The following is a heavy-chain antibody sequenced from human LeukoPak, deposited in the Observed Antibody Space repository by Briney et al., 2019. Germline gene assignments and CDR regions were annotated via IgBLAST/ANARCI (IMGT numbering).Heavy chain of an antibody. CDR3: ARVGVVVITSSWWFDP. CDR2: ISGSGGSI. J-gene: IGHJ5*02. D-gene: IGHD3-22*01. Sequence: GGSLRLSCAASGFTFSSYAMSWVRQAPGKGLEWVSAISGSGGSIYYADSVKGRFTISRDNAKNSLYLQMNSLRAEDTAVYYCARVGVVVITSSWWFDPWGQGTLVTVSS. CDR1: GFTFSSYA. V-gene: IGHV3-23*01.